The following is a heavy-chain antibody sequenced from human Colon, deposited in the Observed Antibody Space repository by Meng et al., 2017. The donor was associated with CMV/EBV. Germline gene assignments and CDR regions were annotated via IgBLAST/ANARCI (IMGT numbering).Heavy chain of an antibody. CDR3: ARDARYGDYLGYYFDY. CDR1: GFTFSSYA. D-gene: IGHD4-17*01. J-gene: IGHJ4*02. V-gene: IGHV3-64*02. CDR2: ISSNGGST. Sequence: GESLKISCAASGFTFSSYAMHWVRQAPGKGLEYVSAISSNGGSTYYADSVKGRFTISRDNSKNTLYLQMGSLRAEDMAVYYCARDARYGDYLGYYFDYWGQGTLVTVSS.